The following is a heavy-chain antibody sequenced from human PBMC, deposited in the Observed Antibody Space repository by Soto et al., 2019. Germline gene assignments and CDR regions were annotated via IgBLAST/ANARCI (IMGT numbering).Heavy chain of an antibody. D-gene: IGHD4-17*01. CDR3: ARGSGDYGDYAIDY. Sequence: SETLSLTCTVSGGSISSYYWSWIRQPPGKGLEWIGYIYYSGSTNYNPSLKSRVTISVDTSKNQFSLKLSSVTAADTAVYYCARGSGDYGDYAIDYWGQGTLVTVS. CDR2: IYYSGST. CDR1: GGSISSYY. V-gene: IGHV4-59*01. J-gene: IGHJ4*02.